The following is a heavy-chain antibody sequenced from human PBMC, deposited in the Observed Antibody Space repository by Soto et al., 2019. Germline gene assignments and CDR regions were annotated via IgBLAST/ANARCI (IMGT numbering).Heavy chain of an antibody. Sequence: GGSLRLSCTASGLTFNNAWMAWVRQAPGKGLEWIGHIKSESAGGTTDYAAPVRGRFTISRDDSKNTLYLQMNSLNTEDTALYYCTTGHSSGLYWGQGTLVTVSS. D-gene: IGHD6-19*01. J-gene: IGHJ4*02. CDR1: GLTFNNAW. CDR3: TTGHSSGLY. V-gene: IGHV3-15*01. CDR2: IKSESAGGTT.